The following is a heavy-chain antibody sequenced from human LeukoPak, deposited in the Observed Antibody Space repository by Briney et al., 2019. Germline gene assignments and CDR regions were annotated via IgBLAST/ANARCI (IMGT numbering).Heavy chain of an antibody. CDR2: IYPGDSDT. CDR1: GYSFTSYW. J-gene: IGHJ6*03. CDR3: ARGAFWSGFYYYYYMDV. D-gene: IGHD3-3*01. Sequence: GESLKISCKGSGYSFTSYWIGWVRQMPGKGLEWMGIIYPGDSDTRYSPSFQGQVTISADKSISTAYLQWSSLKASDTAMYYCARGAFWSGFYYYYYMDVWGKGTTVTVSS. V-gene: IGHV5-51*01.